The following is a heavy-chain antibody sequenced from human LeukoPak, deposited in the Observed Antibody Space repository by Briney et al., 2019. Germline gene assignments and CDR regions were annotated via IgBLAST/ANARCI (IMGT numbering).Heavy chain of an antibody. V-gene: IGHV4-59*10. J-gene: IGHJ1*01. Sequence: SETLSLTCAVYGGSFSGYYWSWIRQPAGKGLEWIGRIYTSGSTNYNPSLKSRVTMSVDTSKNQFSLKLSSVTAADTAVYYCARFSRSAEYFQHWGQGTLVTVSS. CDR1: GGSFSGYY. CDR2: IYTSGST. D-gene: IGHD2-2*01. CDR3: ARFSRSAEYFQH.